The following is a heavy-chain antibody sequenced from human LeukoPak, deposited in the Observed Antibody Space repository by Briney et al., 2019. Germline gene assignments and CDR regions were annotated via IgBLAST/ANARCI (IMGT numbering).Heavy chain of an antibody. V-gene: IGHV3-7*05. CDR3: ARGPGLRAFDI. CDR1: GFTFSSYW. J-gene: IGHJ3*02. Sequence: PGGSLRLSCAASGFTFSSYWMNWVRQAPGKGLEWVANIKQDGSEKCYVDSVKGRFTISRDNSKNTLYLQMNSLRAEDTAVYYCARGPGLRAFDIWGQGTMVTVSS. CDR2: IKQDGSEK.